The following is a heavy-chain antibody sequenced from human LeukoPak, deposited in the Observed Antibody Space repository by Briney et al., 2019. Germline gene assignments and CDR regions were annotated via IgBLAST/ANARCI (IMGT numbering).Heavy chain of an antibody. V-gene: IGHV4-30-4*08. CDR2: IYYSGST. Sequence: PSETLSLTCSVSGVSISSGDHYWSWIRQPPGKGLEWIGYIYYSGSTYYNPSLKSRVSISVDTSKNQFSLKLSSVTAADTAVYYCARVVVFGVVSSDYYYYYMDVWGKGTTVTVSS. D-gene: IGHD3-3*01. J-gene: IGHJ6*03. CDR1: GVSISSGDHY. CDR3: ARVVVFGVVSSDYYYYYMDV.